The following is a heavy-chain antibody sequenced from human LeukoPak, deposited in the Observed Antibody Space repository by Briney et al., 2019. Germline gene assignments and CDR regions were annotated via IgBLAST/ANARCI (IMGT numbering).Heavy chain of an antibody. D-gene: IGHD1-26*01. J-gene: IGHJ3*02. CDR1: GYSFTSYW. Sequence: GESLKISCKGSGYSFTSYWIGWVRQMPGKGLEWMGIIYPGDSDTRYSPSFQGQVTISADKSISTAYLQWSSLKASDTATYYCASAVGATRDAFDIWGQGTMVTVSS. V-gene: IGHV5-51*01. CDR3: ASAVGATRDAFDI. CDR2: IYPGDSDT.